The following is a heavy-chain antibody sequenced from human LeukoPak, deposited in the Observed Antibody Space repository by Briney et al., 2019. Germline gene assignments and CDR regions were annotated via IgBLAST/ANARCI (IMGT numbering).Heavy chain of an antibody. V-gene: IGHV3-7*01. Sequence: GGSLRLSCAASGFSFSSYWMSWVRQAPGEGLEWVANIKQDGSEKYYVDSVKGRFTISRDNAKNSLYLQMNSLRAEDTAVYYCVFCSGGNCYWGQGTLVTVSS. CDR2: IKQDGSEK. CDR3: VFCSGGNCY. D-gene: IGHD2-15*01. CDR1: GFSFSSYW. J-gene: IGHJ4*02.